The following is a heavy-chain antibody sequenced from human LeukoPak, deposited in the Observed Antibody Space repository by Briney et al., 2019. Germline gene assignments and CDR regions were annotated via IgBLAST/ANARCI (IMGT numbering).Heavy chain of an antibody. V-gene: IGHV4-59*12. CDR2: IYYTGTT. CDR1: GDSTNTYF. Sequence: PSETLSLTCTISGDSTNTYFWSWIRQPPGKGLEWIGYIYYTGTTNYNPSLKSRVTISVDTSKNQFSLKLSSVTAADTAVYYCASGTDYWGQGTLVTVSS. CDR3: ASGTDY. J-gene: IGHJ4*02. D-gene: IGHD1-14*01.